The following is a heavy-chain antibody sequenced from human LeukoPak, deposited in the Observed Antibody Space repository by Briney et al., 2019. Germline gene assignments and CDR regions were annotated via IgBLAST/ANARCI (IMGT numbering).Heavy chain of an antibody. D-gene: IGHD1-26*01. Sequence: GASVKVSCKGSGYNFDRYGVNWVRQAPGQGLEWVGWISTYNGNTFYAQKFQGRVTMTRNTSISTAYMELSSLRSEDTAVYYCAIRRDKGRGIDYWGQGTLVTVSS. CDR3: AIRRDKGRGIDY. CDR2: ISTYNGNT. V-gene: IGHV1-8*01. J-gene: IGHJ4*02. CDR1: GYNFDRYG.